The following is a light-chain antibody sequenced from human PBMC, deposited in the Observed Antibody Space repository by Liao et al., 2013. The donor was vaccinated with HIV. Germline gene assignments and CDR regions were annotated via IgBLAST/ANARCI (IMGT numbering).Light chain of an antibody. V-gene: IGLV3-16*01. J-gene: IGLJ2*01. Sequence: SYELTQPPSVSVSLGQMARITCSGEALPKKYAYWYQQKPGQAPVLVIYKDTERPSGIPERFSGSSSGTTVTLTISGVQAEDEADYYCLSADNSSPFVVFGGGTKLTVL. CDR1: ALPKKY. CDR2: KDT. CDR3: LSADNSSPFVV.